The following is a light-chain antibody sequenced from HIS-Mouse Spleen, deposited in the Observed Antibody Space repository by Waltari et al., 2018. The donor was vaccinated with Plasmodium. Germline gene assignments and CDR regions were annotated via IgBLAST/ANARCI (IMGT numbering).Light chain of an antibody. CDR3: QQYNNWSFT. V-gene: IGKV3-15*01. Sequence: EIVMTQSTATLCVSPGERAPLSCRASQSVSSNLAWYQQKPGQAPRLLIYGASTSPTGIPARFSGSGSGTEFTLTISSLQSEDFAVYYCQQYNNWSFTFGPGTKVDIK. CDR1: QSVSSN. J-gene: IGKJ3*01. CDR2: GAS.